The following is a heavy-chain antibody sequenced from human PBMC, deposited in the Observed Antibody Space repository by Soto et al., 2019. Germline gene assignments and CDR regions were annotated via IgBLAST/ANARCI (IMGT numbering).Heavy chain of an antibody. J-gene: IGHJ4*02. D-gene: IGHD6-13*01. CDR1: GGSFSGYY. CDR3: ATSYGNAWYTY. Sequence: KTSETLSLTCAVYGGSFSGYYWSWIRQPPGKGLGWIGDINHSGITNYNPSLKSRLTISVDTSKSQFTLRLSSVTVEDTAVYYCATSYGNAWYTYWGQGTQVTVSS. CDR2: INHSGIT. V-gene: IGHV4-34*01.